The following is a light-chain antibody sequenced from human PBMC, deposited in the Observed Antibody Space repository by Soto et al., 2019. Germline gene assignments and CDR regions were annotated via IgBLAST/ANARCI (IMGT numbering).Light chain of an antibody. J-gene: IGLJ1*01. CDR2: YES. Sequence: SYELTQSPSVTVAPGKTARINCGGNNIGTKGVHWYQQKPGQAPLLVIYYESDRPSGIPERFSGSKSGNTATLTISRVEAGDEADYYCQVWHGNSAVFGPGTKVTVL. CDR3: QVWHGNSAV. V-gene: IGLV3-21*04. CDR1: NIGTKG.